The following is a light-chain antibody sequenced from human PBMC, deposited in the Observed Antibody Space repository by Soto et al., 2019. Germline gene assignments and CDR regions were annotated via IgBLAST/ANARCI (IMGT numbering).Light chain of an antibody. Sequence: EIVMPQSPATLSVSPGERSTLSGRASQSVSSNLAWYQQKPCQAPSLLIYGASTRATGIPARFSGSGSGTEFTLTTISLQSEDFAVYYCQQYNNWPPITFGQGTRLEI. CDR1: QSVSSN. J-gene: IGKJ5*01. CDR3: QQYNNWPPIT. CDR2: GAS. V-gene: IGKV3-15*01.